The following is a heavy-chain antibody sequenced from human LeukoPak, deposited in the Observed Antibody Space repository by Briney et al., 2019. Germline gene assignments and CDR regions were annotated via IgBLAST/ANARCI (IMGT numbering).Heavy chain of an antibody. CDR1: GGSFSGYY. V-gene: IGHV4-34*01. J-gene: IGHJ4*02. CDR3: AKVPKEHDFWSGYPGYLDY. CDR2: INHSGST. Sequence: SETLSLTCAVYGGSFSGYYWSWIRQPPGKGLEWIGEINHSGSTNYNPSLKSRVTISVDTSKNQFSLKLSSVTAADTAVYYCAKVPKEHDFWSGYPGYLDYWGQGTLVTGSS. D-gene: IGHD3-3*01.